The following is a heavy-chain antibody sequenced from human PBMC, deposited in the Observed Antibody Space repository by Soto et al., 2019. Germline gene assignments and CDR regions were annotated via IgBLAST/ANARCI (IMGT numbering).Heavy chain of an antibody. CDR1: GGTFSSYA. CDR3: ARGLGSSSWRKYYGMGV. CDR2: IIPIFGTA. V-gene: IGHV1-69*01. Sequence: QVQLVQSGAEVKKPGSSVKVSCKASGGTFSSYAISWVRQAPGQGLEWMGGIIPIFGTANYAQKFQGRVTIPADESTSRAYMELSSLRSEDTAVYYCARGLGSSSWRKYYGMGVWGQGTTVTVSS. D-gene: IGHD6-13*01. J-gene: IGHJ6*02.